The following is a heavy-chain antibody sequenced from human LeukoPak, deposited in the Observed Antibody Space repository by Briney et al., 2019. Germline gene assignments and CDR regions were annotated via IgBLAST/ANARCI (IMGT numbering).Heavy chain of an antibody. Sequence: SVKVSCKASVGTFSRYAISWVRQAPGPGLGWMGRIILILGIANYAQNFPGRVTITADKSTTTAYMELSNLRSEDTAVYYCARALGSGSYSSGYWGQGTLVTVSA. V-gene: IGHV1-69*04. J-gene: IGHJ4*02. D-gene: IGHD3-10*01. CDR3: ARALGSGSYSSGY. CDR2: IILILGIA. CDR1: VGTFSRYA.